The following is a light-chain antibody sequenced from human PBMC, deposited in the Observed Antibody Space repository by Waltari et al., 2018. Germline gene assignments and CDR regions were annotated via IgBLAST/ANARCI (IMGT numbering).Light chain of an antibody. J-gene: IGKJ2*01. CDR2: KAS. CDR3: QQYNSYPYT. CDR1: QSISNW. V-gene: IGKV1-5*03. Sequence: DIQMTQSPSTLSASVGARVTITCRASQSISNWLAWYQQKPGKAPKLLIYKASNLESEVPSRFSGSGSGTEFTLTISSLQPDDFATYYCQQYNSYPYTFGQGTKLEIK.